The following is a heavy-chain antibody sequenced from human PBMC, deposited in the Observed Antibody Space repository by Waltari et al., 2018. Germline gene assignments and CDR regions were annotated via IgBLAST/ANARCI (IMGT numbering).Heavy chain of an antibody. V-gene: IGHV3-30*18. CDR3: AKDGRVIAAYYYFDY. J-gene: IGHJ4*02. CDR2: IWYDGSNK. Sequence: QVQLVESGGGVVQPGRSLRLSCAASGFTFSSYGMHWVRQAPGKGLEWVAVIWYDGSNKYYADSGKGRFTISRDNSKNTLYLQMNSLRAEDTAMYYCAKDGRVIAAYYYFDYWGQGTLVTVSS. D-gene: IGHD6-25*01. CDR1: GFTFSSYG.